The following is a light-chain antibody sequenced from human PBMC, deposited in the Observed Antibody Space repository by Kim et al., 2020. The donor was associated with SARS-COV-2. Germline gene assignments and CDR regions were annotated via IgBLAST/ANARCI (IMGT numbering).Light chain of an antibody. CDR2: TAS. J-gene: IGKJ4*01. CDR1: QNINVY. Sequence: ASVGDRVTIPCRASQNINVYLNWYQQKPGKAPNLLIYTASNLHSGVPSRFTGSGSGTDFTLTINSLQPEDFVVYYCQQSYNTPLTFGGGTKVDIK. V-gene: IGKV1-39*01. CDR3: QQSYNTPLT.